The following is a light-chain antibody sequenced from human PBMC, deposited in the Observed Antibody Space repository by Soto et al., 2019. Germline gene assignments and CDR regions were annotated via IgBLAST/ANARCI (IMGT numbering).Light chain of an antibody. CDR3: ASWDDSLSAVI. J-gene: IGLJ2*01. CDR1: TFNIGGSND. V-gene: IGLV1-47*02. Sequence: QSVLTQPPSASGTPGQRVAISCSGSTFNIGGSNDVYWYQHVPGTAPKLLIHHNNLRPSGVPDRFSGSKFGTSGSLAISGLQSDDEADYYCASWDDSLSAVIFGGGTKVTVL. CDR2: HNN.